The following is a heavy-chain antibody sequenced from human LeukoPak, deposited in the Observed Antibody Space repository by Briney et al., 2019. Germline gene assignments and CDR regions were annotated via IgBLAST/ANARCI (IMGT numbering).Heavy chain of an antibody. J-gene: IGHJ6*03. CDR2: ISGSGTTI. Sequence: PGGSLRLSCATSGFTFGDYYMSWIRQAPGKGLEWVSYISGSGTTIYTAGSVKGRFTVSRDNAKNSLYLQMNSLRVEDTAVYYCAREWSQPYYYYMDVWGTGTTVTISS. V-gene: IGHV3-11*01. CDR1: GFTFGDYY. CDR3: AREWSQPYYYYMDV. D-gene: IGHD1-26*01.